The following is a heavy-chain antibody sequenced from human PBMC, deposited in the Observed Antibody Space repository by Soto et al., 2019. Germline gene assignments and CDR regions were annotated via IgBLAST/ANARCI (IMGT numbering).Heavy chain of an antibody. CDR3: ARDPAYQPQYGMDV. CDR2: ISYDGSNK. V-gene: IGHV3-30-3*01. CDR1: GFTFSSYA. J-gene: IGHJ6*02. D-gene: IGHD2-2*01. Sequence: GGSLRLSCAASGFTFSSYAMHWVRQAPGKGLEWVAVISYDGSNKYYADSVKGRFTISRDNSKNTLYLQMDSLRGEDTAMYYCARDPAYQPQYGMDVWGRGTTVTVSS.